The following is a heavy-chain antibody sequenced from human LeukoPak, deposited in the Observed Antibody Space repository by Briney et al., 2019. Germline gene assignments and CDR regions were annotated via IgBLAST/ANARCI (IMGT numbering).Heavy chain of an antibody. V-gene: IGHV3-23*01. CDR2: ISGSGGTT. CDR1: GFTFSSYA. Sequence: GGSLRLSCAASGFTFSSYAMSWVRQAPGKGLEWVSAISGSGGTTYSADSVKGRFTISRDNSKNTLYLQMNTLRVEDMAVYYCAKGEYISGASKFDSWGQGTLVTVSS. D-gene: IGHD2/OR15-2a*01. J-gene: IGHJ4*02. CDR3: AKGEYISGASKFDS.